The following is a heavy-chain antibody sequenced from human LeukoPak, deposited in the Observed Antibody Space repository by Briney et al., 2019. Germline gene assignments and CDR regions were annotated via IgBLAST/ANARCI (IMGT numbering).Heavy chain of an antibody. D-gene: IGHD4-17*01. V-gene: IGHV5-10-1*01. J-gene: IGHJ4*02. CDR2: IDPSDSYT. CDR3: ATSNADYGDYEGY. Sequence: GESLTISCKGSGYSFTSYWISWVRQMPGKGLEWMGRIDPSDSYTNYSPSFQGHVTISADKSISTAYLQWSSLKASDTAMYYCATSNADYGDYEGYWGQGTLVTVSS. CDR1: GYSFTSYW.